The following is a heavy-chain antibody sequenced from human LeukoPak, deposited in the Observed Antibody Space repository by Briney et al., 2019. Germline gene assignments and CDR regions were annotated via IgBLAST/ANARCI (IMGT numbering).Heavy chain of an antibody. CDR1: GGSISSYY. J-gene: IGHJ4*02. CDR3: ATTTAGLDY. Sequence: SETLSLTCTVSGGSISSYYWSWIRQPPGKGLEWIGYIYYSGSTNYNPSLKSRVTISVDTSKNQFSLFLTSMTAADTAVYYCATTTAGLDYWGQGTLVTVSS. D-gene: IGHD6-13*01. CDR2: IYYSGST. V-gene: IGHV4-59*08.